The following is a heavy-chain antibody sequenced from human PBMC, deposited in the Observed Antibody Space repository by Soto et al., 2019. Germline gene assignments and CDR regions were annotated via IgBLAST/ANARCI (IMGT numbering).Heavy chain of an antibody. Sequence: LSLTCAVSGGSISSGGYSWSWIRQPPGKGLEWIGYIYHSGSTYYNPSLKSRVTISVDRSKNQFSLKLSSVTAADTAVYYCASASGDLVYYYGMDVWGQGTTVTVSS. CDR1: GGSISSGGYS. V-gene: IGHV4-30-2*01. D-gene: IGHD7-27*01. CDR3: ASASGDLVYYYGMDV. J-gene: IGHJ6*02. CDR2: IYHSGST.